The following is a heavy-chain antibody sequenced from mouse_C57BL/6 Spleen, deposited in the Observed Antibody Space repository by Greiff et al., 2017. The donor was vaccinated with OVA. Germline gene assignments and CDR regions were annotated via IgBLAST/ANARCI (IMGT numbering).Heavy chain of an antibody. V-gene: IGHV1-50*01. J-gene: IGHJ2*01. CDR3: ASSDYYGSSYEYYFDY. Sequence: QVQLQQPGAELVKPGASVKLSCKASGYTFTSYWMQWVKQRPGQGLEWIGEIDPSDSYTNYNQKFKGKATLTVDTSSSTAYMQLSSLTSEDSAVYYCASSDYYGSSYEYYFDYWGQGTTLTVSA. D-gene: IGHD1-1*01. CDR2: IDPSDSYT. CDR1: GYTFTSYW.